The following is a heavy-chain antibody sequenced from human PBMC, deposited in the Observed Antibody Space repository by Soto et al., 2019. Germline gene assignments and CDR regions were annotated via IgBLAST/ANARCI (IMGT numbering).Heavy chain of an antibody. CDR1: GFTFSSYA. CDR2: ISGSGGST. D-gene: IGHD2-2*01. V-gene: IGHV3-23*01. J-gene: IGHJ4*02. CDR3: AKVPNPYCSSTSCYCDY. Sequence: GGSLRLSCAASGFTFSSYAMSWVRQAPGKGLEWVSAISGSGGSTYYADSVKGRFTISRDNSKNTLYLQMNSLRAEDTAVYYCAKVPNPYCSSTSCYCDYWGQATLVTVSS.